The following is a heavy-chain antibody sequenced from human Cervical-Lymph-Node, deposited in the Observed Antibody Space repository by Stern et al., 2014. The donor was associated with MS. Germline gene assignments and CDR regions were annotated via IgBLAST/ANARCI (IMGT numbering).Heavy chain of an antibody. Sequence: VQLVQSGAEVKKPGSSVKGSCKVSGGTFSSYTLNWVRQAPGQGLEWMGGIIPIFATTNYAQRFQGKVTITADGSTSTAFLEVSSLTSEDTAVYFCAREGIPGAGGTFDNWGQGTLVIVSS. CDR2: IIPIFATT. CDR1: GGTFSSYT. V-gene: IGHV1-69*01. D-gene: IGHD1-26*01. J-gene: IGHJ4*02. CDR3: AREGIPGAGGTFDN.